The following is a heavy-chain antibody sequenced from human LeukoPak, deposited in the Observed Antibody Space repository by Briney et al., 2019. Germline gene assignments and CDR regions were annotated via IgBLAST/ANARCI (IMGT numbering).Heavy chain of an antibody. Sequence: GSLRLSCAASGFTFSTYNMNWVRQAPGKGLEWSVEINRSGSTNYTPSLKSRVTLSVYTSKNQFSLKLSTATSADTAVYYCARLHLVSSGWYPMADSWGQGTLVTVSS. V-gene: IGHV4-34*01. D-gene: IGHD6-19*01. CDR1: GFTFSTYN. CDR3: ARLHLVSSGWYPMADS. CDR2: INRSGST. J-gene: IGHJ4*02.